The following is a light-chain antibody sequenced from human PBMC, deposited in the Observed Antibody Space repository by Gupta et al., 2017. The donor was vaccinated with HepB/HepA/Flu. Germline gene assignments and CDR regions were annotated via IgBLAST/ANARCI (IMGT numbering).Light chain of an antibody. Sequence: DVVMTQSPLSLPVTLGQPASISCTSSQSLTDIDGNTYLSWFQQRPGQSPRRLIYKVSNRDSGVPDRFSGSGWGTDFTLKISSGEAEDIGVYYCRQTTHWPPYTFGQGTKLEIK. J-gene: IGKJ2*01. CDR1: QSLTDIDGNTY. CDR3: RQTTHWPPYT. CDR2: KVS. V-gene: IGKV2-30*01.